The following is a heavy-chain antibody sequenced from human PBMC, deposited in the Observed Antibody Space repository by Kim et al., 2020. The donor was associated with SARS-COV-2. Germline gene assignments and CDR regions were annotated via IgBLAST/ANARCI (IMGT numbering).Heavy chain of an antibody. CDR2: IYYSGTT. V-gene: IGHV4-31*03. D-gene: IGHD5-18*01. CDR1: GDSLSSGGYY. Sequence: SETLSLTCTVSGDSLSSGGYYWSWIRQHPGKGLEWIGYIYYSGTTYYNPSLKSRLTISLDRSKSQFSLELSSVTAADTAVYYCARGSGYSYDYYWFDHWGPGTLVTVSS. J-gene: IGHJ5*02. CDR3: ARGSGYSYDYYWFDH.